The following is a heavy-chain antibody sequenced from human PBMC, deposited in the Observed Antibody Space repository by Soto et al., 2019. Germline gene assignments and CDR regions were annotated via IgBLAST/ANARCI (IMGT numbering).Heavy chain of an antibody. Sequence: QVQLVQSGAEVKKPGASVKVSCKVSGYTLTDLSMHWVRQAPGKGLEWMGGFDHEDGETIYAQKCQGRVTMTEDTSIDPAYMELSSLRSEDTAVYYCATVYYDYIWGSYRDDAFDIWGQGTMVTVSS. J-gene: IGHJ3*02. CDR3: ATVYYDYIWGSYRDDAFDI. V-gene: IGHV1-24*01. D-gene: IGHD3-16*02. CDR2: FDHEDGET. CDR1: GYTLTDLS.